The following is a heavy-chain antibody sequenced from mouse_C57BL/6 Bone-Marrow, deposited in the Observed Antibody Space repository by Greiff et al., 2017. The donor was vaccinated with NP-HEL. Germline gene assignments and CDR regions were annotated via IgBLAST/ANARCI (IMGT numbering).Heavy chain of an antibody. D-gene: IGHD2-3*01. V-gene: IGHV1-26*01. J-gene: IGHJ4*01. CDR2: INPNNGGT. CDR3: AREGWLLWMDY. Sequence: EVQLQQSGPELVKPGASVKISCKASGYTFTDYYMNWVKQSHGKSLEWIGDINPNNGGTSYTPKFQGKATLTVDKSSSTAYMERRSLTSEDSAVDYCAREGWLLWMDYWGQGTSVTVSS. CDR1: GYTFTDYY.